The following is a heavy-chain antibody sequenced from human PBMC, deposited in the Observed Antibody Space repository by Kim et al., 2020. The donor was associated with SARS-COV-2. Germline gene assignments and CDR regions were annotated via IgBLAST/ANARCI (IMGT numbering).Heavy chain of an antibody. CDR1: GGTFSSYA. Sequence: SVKVSCKASGGTFSSYAISWVRQAPGQGLEWMGGIIPIFGTANYAQKFQGRVTITADESTSTAYMELSSLRSEDTAVYYCARDRFTPSVGFRDGSGSYLNHHNYYGMDVWGQGTTVTVSS. CDR2: IIPIFGTA. J-gene: IGHJ6*02. V-gene: IGHV1-69*13. D-gene: IGHD3-10*01. CDR3: ARDRFTPSVGFRDGSGSYLNHHNYYGMDV.